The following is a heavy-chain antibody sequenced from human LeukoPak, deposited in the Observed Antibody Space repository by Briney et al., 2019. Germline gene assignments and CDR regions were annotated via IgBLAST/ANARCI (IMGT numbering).Heavy chain of an antibody. Sequence: GGSLRLSCAASGFTVSSNYMSWVHQAPGKGLEWVSFIYNGGSTYYADSVKGRFTISRDNSKNTLYLQMNSLRAEDTAVYYCASRYCSGGSCYDDAFDIWGQGTMVTVSS. J-gene: IGHJ3*02. V-gene: IGHV3-66*02. CDR1: GFTVSSNY. CDR3: ASRYCSGGSCYDDAFDI. CDR2: IYNGGST. D-gene: IGHD2-15*01.